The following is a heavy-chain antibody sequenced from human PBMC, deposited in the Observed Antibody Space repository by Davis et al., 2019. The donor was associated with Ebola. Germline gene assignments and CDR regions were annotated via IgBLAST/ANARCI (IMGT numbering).Heavy chain of an antibody. Sequence: ASVKVSCKASGYTFTNYYMYSERQAPGQGLEWMGMINPNDGRTIYAPKFQGRVTLTRDTSTTTVYMDLSSLRSEDTALYYCTSPGGQDSGYDVFDIWGQGTMVTVSS. CDR3: TSPGGQDSGYDVFDI. V-gene: IGHV1-46*03. CDR2: INPNDGRT. D-gene: IGHD5-12*01. J-gene: IGHJ3*02. CDR1: GYTFTNYY.